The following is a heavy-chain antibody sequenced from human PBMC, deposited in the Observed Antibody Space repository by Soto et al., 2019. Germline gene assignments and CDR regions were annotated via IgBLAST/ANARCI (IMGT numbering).Heavy chain of an antibody. CDR3: ARQIPYGFWSGSQFDY. CDR1: GGSISSYY. Sequence: SETLSLTCTVSGGSISSYYWSWIRQPPGKGLEWIGYIYYSGSTNYNPSLKSRVTISVDTSMNQFSLKLSSVTAADTAVYYCARQIPYGFWSGSQFDYWGQGTLVTVSS. CDR2: IYYSGST. J-gene: IGHJ4*02. V-gene: IGHV4-59*08. D-gene: IGHD3-3*01.